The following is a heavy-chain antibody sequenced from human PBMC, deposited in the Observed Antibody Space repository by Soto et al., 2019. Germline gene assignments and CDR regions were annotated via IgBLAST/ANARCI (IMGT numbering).Heavy chain of an antibody. Sequence: SETLSLTCAVSGGSISSGGYSWSWIRQPPGKGLEWIGNIYHSGSTYYNPSLKSRVTISVDRSKNQFSLKLSSVTAADTAVYYCARGDSYSSSWFMGYYYGMDVWGQGTTVTVSS. J-gene: IGHJ6*02. D-gene: IGHD6-13*01. CDR2: IYHSGST. CDR1: GGSISSGGYS. CDR3: ARGDSYSSSWFMGYYYGMDV. V-gene: IGHV4-30-2*01.